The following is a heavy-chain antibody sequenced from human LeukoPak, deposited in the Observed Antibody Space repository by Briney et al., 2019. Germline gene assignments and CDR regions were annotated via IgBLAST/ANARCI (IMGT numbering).Heavy chain of an antibody. D-gene: IGHD2-21*01. Sequence: PGGSLRLSCAASGLTFSGYWMNWVRQAPGKGLEWVANIKPDGSEKYYVDSVKGRFTISRDNAKNSLYLQMTSLRAEDTAVYYCSRGSGDDSGQGTLVTVSS. J-gene: IGHJ4*02. CDR3: SRGSGDD. CDR1: GLTFSGYW. CDR2: IKPDGSEK. V-gene: IGHV3-7*04.